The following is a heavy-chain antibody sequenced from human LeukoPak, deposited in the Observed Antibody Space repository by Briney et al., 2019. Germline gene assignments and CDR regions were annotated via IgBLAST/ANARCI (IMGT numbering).Heavy chain of an antibody. CDR3: AKDFDPYSSSWYGPLDY. Sequence: GGSLRLSCAASGFTFDDYAMHWVRHAPGKGLEWVSGISWNSGSIAYADSVKGRFTISRDNAKKSLYLQMNSLRAEDTASYYCAKDFDPYSSSWYGPLDYWGQGTLVTVSS. CDR2: ISWNSGSI. V-gene: IGHV3-9*01. J-gene: IGHJ4*02. D-gene: IGHD6-13*01. CDR1: GFTFDDYA.